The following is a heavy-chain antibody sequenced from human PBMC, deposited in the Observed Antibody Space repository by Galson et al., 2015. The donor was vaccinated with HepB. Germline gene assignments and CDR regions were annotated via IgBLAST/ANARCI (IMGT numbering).Heavy chain of an antibody. D-gene: IGHD1-26*01. Sequence: SVKVSCKASGYTFTDYYIHWVRQAPGQGLEWMGWIKPTSGDTDYAQKFQGRVTMTGDTSSSTAYMELSRLRSDDTAVYYCARVKLGFDYYGMDVWGQGTTVTVSS. J-gene: IGHJ6*02. CDR3: ARVKLGFDYYGMDV. CDR1: GYTFTDYY. V-gene: IGHV1-2*02. CDR2: IKPTSGDT.